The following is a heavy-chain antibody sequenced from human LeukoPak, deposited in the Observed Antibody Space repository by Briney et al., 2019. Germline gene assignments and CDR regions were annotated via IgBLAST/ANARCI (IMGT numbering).Heavy chain of an antibody. CDR3: ARPKDLPHCSSTSCYDRGAFDI. CDR2: IYYSGST. D-gene: IGHD2-2*01. V-gene: IGHV4-39*01. CDR1: GGSISSSSYY. J-gene: IGHJ3*02. Sequence: SETLSLTCTVSGGSISSSSYYWGWIRQPPGKGLEWIGSIYYSGSTYYNPSLKSRVTISVDTSKNQFSLKLSSVTAADTAVYYCARPKDLPHCSSTSCYDRGAFDIWGQGTMVTVSS.